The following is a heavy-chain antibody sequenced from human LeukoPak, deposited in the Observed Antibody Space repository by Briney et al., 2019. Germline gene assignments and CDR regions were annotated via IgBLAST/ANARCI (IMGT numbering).Heavy chain of an antibody. CDR3: ATGTTVTTSTGAYYYYYYMDV. V-gene: IGHV4-39*01. CDR1: GGSISSSSYY. D-gene: IGHD4-17*01. J-gene: IGHJ6*03. CDR2: IYYSGST. Sequence: SETLSLTCTVSGGSISSSSYYWGWIRQPPGKGLEWIGSIYYSGSTYYNPSLKSRVTISVDTSKNQFSLKLSSVTAADTAVYYCATGTTVTTSTGAYYYYYYMDVWGKGTTVTVSS.